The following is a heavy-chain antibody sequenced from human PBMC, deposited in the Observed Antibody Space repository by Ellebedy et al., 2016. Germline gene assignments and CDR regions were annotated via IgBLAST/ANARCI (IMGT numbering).Heavy chain of an antibody. CDR2: IIPVFHAP. CDR1: GGTFSSYA. D-gene: IGHD6-19*01. V-gene: IGHV1-69*13. J-gene: IGHJ4*02. CDR3: AREGGTAVANPDY. Sequence: SVKVSXXAFGGTFSSYAISWVRQAPGQGLEWMGGIIPVFHAPNYAQKFQGRVTITADEFTSTAYMELRSLRYEDTAVYYCAREGGTAVANPDYWGQGTLVTVSS.